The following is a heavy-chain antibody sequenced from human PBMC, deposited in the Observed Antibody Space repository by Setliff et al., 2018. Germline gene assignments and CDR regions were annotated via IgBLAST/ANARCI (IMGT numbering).Heavy chain of an antibody. CDR3: ARGDFDIVVVVAADHNWFDP. CDR2: IYYSGST. Sequence: PSETQSLTCTVSGGSISSSSYYWGWIRQPTGKGLEWIGSIYYSGSTYYNPSLKSRVTISVDTSKNQFSLKLSSVTAADTAVYYCARGDFDIVVVVAADHNWFDPWGQGTLVTVSS. V-gene: IGHV4-39*07. D-gene: IGHD2-15*01. J-gene: IGHJ5*02. CDR1: GGSISSSSYY.